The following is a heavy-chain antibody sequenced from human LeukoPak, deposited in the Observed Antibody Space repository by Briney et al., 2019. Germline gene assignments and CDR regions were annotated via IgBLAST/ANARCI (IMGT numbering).Heavy chain of an antibody. CDR3: AKVKGIAAAGIFDY. CDR2: ISGSGAST. Sequence: GGSLRLSCAASGFTVSSNYMSWVRQAPGKGLEWVSAISGSGASTYYADSVKGRFTISRDNSKNTLYLQMNSLRAEDTAVYYCAKVKGIAAAGIFDYWGQGTLVTVSS. CDR1: GFTVSSNY. J-gene: IGHJ4*02. D-gene: IGHD6-13*01. V-gene: IGHV3-23*01.